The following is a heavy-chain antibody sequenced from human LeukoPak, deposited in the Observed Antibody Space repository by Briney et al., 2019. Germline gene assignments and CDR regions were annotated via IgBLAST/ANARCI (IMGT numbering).Heavy chain of an antibody. CDR3: ARGGFWSAFDY. V-gene: IGHV4-34*01. J-gene: IGHJ4*02. CDR1: GGSFSGYY. Sequence: SETLSLTCAVYGGSFSGYYWSWIRQPPGKGLEWIGEINHSGGTNYNPSLKSRVTISVDTSKNQFSLKLSSVTAADTAVYYCARGGFWSAFDYWGQGTLVTVSS. CDR2: INHSGGT. D-gene: IGHD3-3*01.